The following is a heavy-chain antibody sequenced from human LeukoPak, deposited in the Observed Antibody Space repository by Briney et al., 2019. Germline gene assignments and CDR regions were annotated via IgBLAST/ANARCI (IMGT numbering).Heavy chain of an antibody. J-gene: IGHJ4*02. V-gene: IGHV1-2*06. CDR1: GYSFTGYY. Sequence: ASVKVSCKASGYSFTGYYMHWVRQAPGQGLEWMGRINPNSGGTNYAQKFQGRVTTTRDTSISTAYMEVSRLRSDDSAVYYSARKLYYGSGKLVNFDYWGQGTLVTVSS. CDR3: ARKLYYGSGKLVNFDY. D-gene: IGHD3-10*01. CDR2: INPNSGGT.